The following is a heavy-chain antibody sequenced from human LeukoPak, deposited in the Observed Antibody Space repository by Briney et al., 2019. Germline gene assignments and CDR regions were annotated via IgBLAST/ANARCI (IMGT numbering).Heavy chain of an antibody. Sequence: GASVKVSCKASGYTFTSYDINWVRQATGQGPEWMGWMNPNSGNTGYAQKFQGRVTMTRNTSISTAYMELSNVRSEDTAMYYRAINLPANRRFQHWGQGTLVTVSS. CDR2: MNPNSGNT. J-gene: IGHJ1*01. CDR1: GYTFTSYD. V-gene: IGHV1-8*01. D-gene: IGHD1-14*01. CDR3: AINLPANRRFQH.